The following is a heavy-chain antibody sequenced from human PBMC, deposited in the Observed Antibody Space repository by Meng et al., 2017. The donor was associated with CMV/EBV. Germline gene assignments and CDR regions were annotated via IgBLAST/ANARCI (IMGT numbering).Heavy chain of an antibody. CDR1: GFTFDDYA. D-gene: IGHD3-9*01. CDR3: VKGTGYDILTGYFDY. Sequence: SLKISCAASGFTFDDYALHWVRQPPGKGLEWVSGISWNGGTIDYVDSVRGRFTISRDNARNSVYLLTDSLRLEDTAKYFCVKGTGYDILTGYFDYWGRGVLVTVSS. J-gene: IGHJ4*02. V-gene: IGHV3-9*01. CDR2: ISWNGGTI.